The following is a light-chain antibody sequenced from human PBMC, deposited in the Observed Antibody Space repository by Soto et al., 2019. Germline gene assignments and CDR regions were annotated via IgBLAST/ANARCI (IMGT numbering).Light chain of an antibody. CDR3: QQLNSYPSIT. CDR1: QSVSSN. Sequence: EIVMTQSPATLSVSPGERATLSCRASQSVSSNLAWYQQKPGQAPRLLIYGASTRATGIPARFSGSGSGTEFTLTISSLQSEDFATYYCQQLNSYPSITFGQGTRLEIK. V-gene: IGKV3-15*01. J-gene: IGKJ5*01. CDR2: GAS.